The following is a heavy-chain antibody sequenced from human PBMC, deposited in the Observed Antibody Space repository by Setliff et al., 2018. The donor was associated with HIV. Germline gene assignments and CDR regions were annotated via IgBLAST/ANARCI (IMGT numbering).Heavy chain of an antibody. CDR3: AYYSSGSFYLGYYFYHGMDV. V-gene: IGHV3-7*01. J-gene: IGHJ6*02. CDR2: IKQDGSDK. D-gene: IGHD3-10*01. Sequence: GGSLRLSCAASGFTFSSYAMHWVRQAPGKGLEWVAKIKQDGSDKYYVDSVKGRFTISRDNAKNSLYLQMNSLRAEDTAMYYCAYYSSGSFYLGYYFYHGMDVWGQGTTVTVSS. CDR1: GFTFSSYA.